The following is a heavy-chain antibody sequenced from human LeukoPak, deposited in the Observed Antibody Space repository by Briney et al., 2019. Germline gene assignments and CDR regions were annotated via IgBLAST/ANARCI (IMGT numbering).Heavy chain of an antibody. D-gene: IGHD1-26*01. Sequence: PGGSLRLSCSASGFIFSTYNMNWVRQAPGKGLEWVSSITSSSCRTFYADSVKGRYTISRDNAKNSLYLQMDSLRPEDTAVYYCARDPYSGGYGAYYYYYMDVWGKGTTVTVSS. CDR3: ARDPYSGGYGAYYYYYMDV. CDR1: GFIFSTYN. CDR2: ITSSSCRT. J-gene: IGHJ6*03. V-gene: IGHV3-21*01.